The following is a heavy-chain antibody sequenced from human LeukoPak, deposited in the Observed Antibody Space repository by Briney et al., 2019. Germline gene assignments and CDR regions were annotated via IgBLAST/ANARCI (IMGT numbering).Heavy chain of an antibody. Sequence: TLSLTCTVSGGSISSGHYYLNWIRQPAGKGLEWIGRIYSRGSTNYSSSLRSRVTISVDTSKNQFSLKLTSVTAADTAVYYCASDKGASGWGLGYWGQGTLVTVSS. CDR2: IYSRGST. D-gene: IGHD6-19*01. CDR3: ASDKGASGWGLGY. V-gene: IGHV4-61*02. J-gene: IGHJ4*02. CDR1: GGSISSGHYY.